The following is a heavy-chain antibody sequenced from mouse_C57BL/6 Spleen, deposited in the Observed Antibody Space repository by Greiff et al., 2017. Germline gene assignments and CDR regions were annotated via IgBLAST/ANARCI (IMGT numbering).Heavy chain of an antibody. Sequence: EVKLMESGEGLVKPGGSLKLSCAASGFTFSSYAMSWVRQTPEQRLEWVAYISSGGDYIYYADTVKGRFTISRDNARNTLYLQMSSLKSEDTAMYYCTRLYSNYLFDYWGQGTTLTVSS. D-gene: IGHD2-5*01. V-gene: IGHV5-9-1*02. J-gene: IGHJ2*01. CDR3: TRLYSNYLFDY. CDR2: ISSGGDYI. CDR1: GFTFSSYA.